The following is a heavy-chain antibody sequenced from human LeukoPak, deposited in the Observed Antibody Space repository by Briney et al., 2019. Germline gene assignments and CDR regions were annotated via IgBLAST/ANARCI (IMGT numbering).Heavy chain of an antibody. V-gene: IGHV3-66*04. CDR2: IYNSGST. CDR1: GFTVGYNY. J-gene: IGHJ4*02. Sequence: GGSLRLSCAVSGFTVGYNYMTWVRQAPGKGLEWVAAIYNSGSTYYADSVKGRFTISRDNSKNTMYLQMNSLKGEDTAVYYCARRSNPPGRIDHWGQGTLVTVSS. D-gene: IGHD1-14*01. CDR3: ARRSNPPGRIDH.